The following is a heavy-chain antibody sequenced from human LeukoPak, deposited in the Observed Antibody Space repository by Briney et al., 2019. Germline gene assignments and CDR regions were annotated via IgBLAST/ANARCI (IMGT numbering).Heavy chain of an antibody. CDR3: ASQLLWFGEFRDY. J-gene: IGHJ4*02. V-gene: IGHV3-53*01. Sequence: PGGSLRLSCAASGFTVSSNYMSWVRQAPGKGLEWVSVIYGGGTTYYADSVKGRFTISRDNAKNSLYLQMNSLRAEDTAVYYCASQLLWFGEFRDYWGQGTLVTVSS. CDR2: IYGGGTT. D-gene: IGHD3-10*01. CDR1: GFTVSSNY.